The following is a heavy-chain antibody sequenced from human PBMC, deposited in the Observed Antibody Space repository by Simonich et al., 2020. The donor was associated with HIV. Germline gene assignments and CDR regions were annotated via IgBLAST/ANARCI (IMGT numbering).Heavy chain of an antibody. CDR3: AREQMTTGYYYYYMDV. Sequence: QVQLQQWGAGLLKPSETLSLTCAVYGGSFSGYYWSWIRQPPGKGLEWIGEINHSGSTNYNPSRKSRVTISVDTAKNQFSLKLSSVTAADTAVYYCAREQMTTGYYYYYMDVWGKGTTVTVSS. J-gene: IGHJ6*03. D-gene: IGHD1-1*01. CDR1: GGSFSGYY. CDR2: INHSGST. V-gene: IGHV4-34*01.